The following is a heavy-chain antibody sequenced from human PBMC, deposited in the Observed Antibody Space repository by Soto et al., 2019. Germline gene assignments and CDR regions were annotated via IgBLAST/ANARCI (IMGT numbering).Heavy chain of an antibody. V-gene: IGHV3-53*01. CDR2: LWSAGFT. CDR3: ARELPPDL. CDR1: GFTVSSKY. D-gene: IGHD2-15*01. Sequence: GGSLRLSCAASGFTVSSKYMAWVRQAPGKGLERVSLLWSAGFTHYADSVKGRFTISRDNSKNTLYLKMNNLRAEDSAIYYCARELPPDLWGQGTLVTVSS. J-gene: IGHJ5*02.